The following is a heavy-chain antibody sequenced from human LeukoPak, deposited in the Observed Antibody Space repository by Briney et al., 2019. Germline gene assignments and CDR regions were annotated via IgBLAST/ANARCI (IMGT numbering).Heavy chain of an antibody. CDR2: IIPIFGTA. D-gene: IGHD1-26*01. CDR1: GGTFSSYA. Sequence: ASVKVSCKASGGTFSSYAISWVRQAPGQGLEWMGGIIPIFGTANYAQKFQGRVTITTDESTSTAYMELSSLRSEDTAVYYCARGGSYWIYSDYWGQGTLVTVSS. J-gene: IGHJ4*02. V-gene: IGHV1-69*05. CDR3: ARGGSYWIYSDY.